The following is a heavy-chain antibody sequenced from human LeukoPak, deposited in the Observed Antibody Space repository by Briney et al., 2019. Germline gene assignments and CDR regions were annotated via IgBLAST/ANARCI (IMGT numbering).Heavy chain of an antibody. D-gene: IGHD2-8*01. CDR3: SRENGAFSPFGY. V-gene: IGHV4-4*02. Sequence: SGTLSLTCGVAGGSITTTNWWSWVRQPPGQGLEWIGEIHLSGRTNYNPSLNSRVTLALDTSKNHLSLSLTSVTAADTAVYYCSRENGAFSPFGYWGQGTLVTVPS. CDR1: GGSITTTNW. J-gene: IGHJ4*02. CDR2: IHLSGRT.